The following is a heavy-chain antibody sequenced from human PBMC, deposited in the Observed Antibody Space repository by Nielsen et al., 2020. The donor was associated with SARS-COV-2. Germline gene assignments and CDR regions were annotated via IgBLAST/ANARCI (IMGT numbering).Heavy chain of an antibody. V-gene: IGHV4-59*01. D-gene: IGHD3-10*01. CDR2: IYYSGST. J-gene: IGHJ4*02. Sequence: SETLSLTCTVSGGSISSYYWSWIRQPPGKGLEWIGYIYYSGSTNYNPSLKSRVTISVDTSKYQFSLKLSSVTAADTAVYYCARVFTMVRGVIKRENYFDYWGQGTLVTVSS. CDR1: GGSISSYY. CDR3: ARVFTMVRGVIKRENYFDY.